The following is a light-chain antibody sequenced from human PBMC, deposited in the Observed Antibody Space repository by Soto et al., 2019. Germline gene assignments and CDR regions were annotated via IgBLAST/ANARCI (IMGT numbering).Light chain of an antibody. J-gene: IGKJ1*01. CDR2: GAS. Sequence: EIVLTQSPGSLSLSLGERATLSCRASQSVDSAFFAWYQQKPGQPPRLLMYGASRRATGIPDRFSGSGPGTDFTPTISRLEPEDFAVYYCQQYASSLTFGQGTKVEI. V-gene: IGKV3-20*01. CDR1: QSVDSAF. CDR3: QQYASSLT.